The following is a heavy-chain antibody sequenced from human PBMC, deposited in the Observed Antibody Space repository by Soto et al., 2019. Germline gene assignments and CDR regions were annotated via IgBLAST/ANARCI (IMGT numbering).Heavy chain of an antibody. CDR2: IYSSGGT. CDR3: ARGQRFSDSFDP. V-gene: IGHV4-4*07. J-gene: IGHJ5*02. D-gene: IGHD3-3*01. Sequence: SGTLPLTCTVSGGAIRGYSWTWIRQTAGKGLEWIGRIYSSGGTKYNPSLKNRVDMSLDMSKNQFSLRLRSVTAADTAVYYCARGQRFSDSFDPWGQGTLVTVSS. CDR1: GGAIRGYS.